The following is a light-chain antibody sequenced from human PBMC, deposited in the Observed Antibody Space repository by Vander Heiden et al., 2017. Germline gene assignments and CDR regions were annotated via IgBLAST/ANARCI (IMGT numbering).Light chain of an antibody. V-gene: IGKV1-33*01. Sequence: DIQMTQSPSSLSASVGDRVTITCQASQTINKYLNWYQQKPGKAPELLIYGASNLETGVPSRFSGSGSGTQFTFTISSLQPEDFATYFCQQYGNLPYTFAQGTEVEIK. CDR2: GAS. CDR3: QQYGNLPYT. CDR1: QTINKY. J-gene: IGKJ2*01.